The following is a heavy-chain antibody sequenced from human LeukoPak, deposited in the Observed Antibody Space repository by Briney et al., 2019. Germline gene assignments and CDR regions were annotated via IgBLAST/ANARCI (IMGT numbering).Heavy chain of an antibody. Sequence: GESLKISCEGSGYSFTNYWIGWVRQMPGKGLEWMGIIYIGDSDTRYSPSFRGQVTISADKSISTVYLQWSSLKASDTAMYYCARSLNGSDHGYFDYWGQGTLVTVSS. CDR1: GYSFTNYW. CDR3: ARSLNGSDHGYFDY. J-gene: IGHJ4*02. V-gene: IGHV5-51*01. CDR2: IYIGDSDT. D-gene: IGHD1-26*01.